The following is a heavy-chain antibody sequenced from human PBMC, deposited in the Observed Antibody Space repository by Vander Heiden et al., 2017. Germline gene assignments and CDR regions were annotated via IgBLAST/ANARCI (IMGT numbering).Heavy chain of an antibody. V-gene: IGHV3-23*01. J-gene: IGHJ4*02. CDR2: ISGSGGST. D-gene: IGHD2-21*01. CDR3: APEGGERGMTFDY. CDR1: GFTFSSYA. Sequence: EVQLLESGGGLVQPGGSLRLSCAASGFTFSSYAMSWVRQAPGKGLEWVSAISGSGGSTYYADAVKGRFTISRDNSKNTMYLQMKRMREEDTAVYYFAPEGGERGMTFDYWSQGTMVTVFS.